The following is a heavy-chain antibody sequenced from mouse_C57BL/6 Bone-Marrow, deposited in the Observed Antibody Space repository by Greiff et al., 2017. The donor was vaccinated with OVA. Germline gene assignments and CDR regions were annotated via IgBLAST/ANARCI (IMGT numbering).Heavy chain of an antibody. CDR1: GYSITSGYY. V-gene: IGHV3-6*01. CDR3: AREGLRRGNYYAMDY. D-gene: IGHD2-4*01. J-gene: IGHJ4*01. Sequence: DVQLVESGPGLVKPSQSLSLTCSVTGYSITSGYYWNWIRQFPGNKLEWMGYISYDGSNNYNPSLKNRISITRDTSKNQFFLKLNSVTTEDTATYYCAREGLRRGNYYAMDYWGQGTSVTVSS. CDR2: ISYDGSN.